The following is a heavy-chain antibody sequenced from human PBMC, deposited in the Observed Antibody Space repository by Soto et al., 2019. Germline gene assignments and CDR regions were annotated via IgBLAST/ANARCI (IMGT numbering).Heavy chain of an antibody. CDR1: GFTFDDYT. D-gene: IGHD1-7*01. V-gene: IGHV3-43*01. CDR3: AKDTFELPPAGPQFIPRPTDYYMDV. CDR2: ISWDGGST. J-gene: IGHJ6*03. Sequence: GGSLRLSCAASGFTFDDYTMHWVRQAPGKGLEWVSLISWDGGSTYYADSVKGRFTISRDNSKNSLYLQMNSLRTEDTTLYYCAKDTFELPPAGPQFIPRPTDYYMDVWGKGTTVTVSS.